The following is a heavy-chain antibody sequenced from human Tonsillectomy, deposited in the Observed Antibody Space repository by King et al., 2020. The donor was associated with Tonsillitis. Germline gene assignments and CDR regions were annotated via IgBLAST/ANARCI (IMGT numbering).Heavy chain of an antibody. J-gene: IGHJ4*02. CDR2: IRGKAYGGTT. CDR1: GFTFGDYT. Sequence: VQLVESGGGLVQPGRSLRLSCTASGFTFGDYTMSWFRQAPGKGLEWVGFIRGKAYGGTTEYAASVQGRFTISRDDSKSIAYLQMNSLKTEDTAVYYCTRVLYSGGYFGDYWGQGTLVSVSS. V-gene: IGHV3-49*03. D-gene: IGHD1-26*01. CDR3: TRVLYSGGYFGDY.